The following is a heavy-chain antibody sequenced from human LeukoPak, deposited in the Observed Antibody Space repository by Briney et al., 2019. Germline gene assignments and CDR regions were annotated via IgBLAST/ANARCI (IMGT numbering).Heavy chain of an antibody. CDR3: ARDLRYAFDI. J-gene: IGHJ3*02. D-gene: IGHD3-3*01. CDR2: ISRTSSTI. Sequence: GGSLSLSCAASGFTFSDYTMNWVRQAPGKGLEWVSYISRTSSTITYADSVKGRFTISRDNAKNSLYLQMNSLRDEDTAVYYCARDLRYAFDIWGQGTMVTVSS. CDR1: GFTFSDYT. V-gene: IGHV3-48*02.